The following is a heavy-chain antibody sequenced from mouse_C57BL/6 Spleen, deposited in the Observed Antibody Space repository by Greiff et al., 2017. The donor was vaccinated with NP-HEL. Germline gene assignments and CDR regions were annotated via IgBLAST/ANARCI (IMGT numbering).Heavy chain of an antibody. V-gene: IGHV1-69*01. D-gene: IGHD2-3*01. CDR2: IDPSDSYT. Sequence: QVQLQQSGAELVMPGASVKLSCKASGYTFTSYWMHWVKQRPGQGLEWIGEIDPSDSYTNYNQKFKGKSTLTVDKSSSTAYMQLSSLTSEDSAVYYCARNDGYPYWYFDVWGTGTTVTVSS. CDR3: ARNDGYPYWYFDV. J-gene: IGHJ1*03. CDR1: GYTFTSYW.